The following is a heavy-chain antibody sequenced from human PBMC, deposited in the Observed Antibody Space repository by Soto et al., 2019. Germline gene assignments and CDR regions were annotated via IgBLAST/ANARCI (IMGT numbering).Heavy chain of an antibody. CDR1: GFTFNTYA. CDR3: ATCLRTTSCSIDY. V-gene: IGHV3-23*01. CDR2: ISGSGGGT. Sequence: GSLRLSCAASGFTFNTYAMSWVRQAPGKGLEWVSFISGSGGGTSYTDSVKGRFTVSRDNFKNTLYLQMNSLRAEDTAVYYCATCLRTTSCSIDYWGQGTLVTVSS. J-gene: IGHJ4*02. D-gene: IGHD2-2*01.